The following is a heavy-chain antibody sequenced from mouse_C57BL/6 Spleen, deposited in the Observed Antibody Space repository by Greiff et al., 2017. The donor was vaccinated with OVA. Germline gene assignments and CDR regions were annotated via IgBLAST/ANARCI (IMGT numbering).Heavy chain of an antibody. J-gene: IGHJ1*03. V-gene: IGHV5-16*01. CDR2: INYDGSST. Sequence: VQLKESEGGLVQPGSSMKLSCTASGFTFSDYYMAWVRQVPEKGLEWVANINYDGSSTYYLDSLKSRFIISRDNAKNILYLQMSSLKSEDTATYYCARRGGKVWYFDVWGTGTTVTVSS. CDR1: GFTFSDYY. CDR3: ARRGGKVWYFDV. D-gene: IGHD1-1*02.